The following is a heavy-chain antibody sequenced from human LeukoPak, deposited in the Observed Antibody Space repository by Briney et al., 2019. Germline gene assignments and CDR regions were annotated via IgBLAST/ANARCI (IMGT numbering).Heavy chain of an antibody. CDR2: ISSSSSYI. V-gene: IGHV3-21*01. J-gene: IGHJ4*02. D-gene: IGHD2-2*01. CDR3: ARYCSSTSCYG. Sequence: GGPLRLSCAALELTSGSYRWNGVRQAPGKGLEWVSSISSSSSYIYYADSVKGRFTISRDNAKNSLYLQMNSLRAEDTAVYYCARYCSSTSCYGWGQGTLVTVSS. CDR1: ELTSGSYR.